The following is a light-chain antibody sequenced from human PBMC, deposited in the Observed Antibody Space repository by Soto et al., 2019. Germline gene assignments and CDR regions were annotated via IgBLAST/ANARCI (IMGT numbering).Light chain of an antibody. V-gene: IGKV3-20*01. CDR1: ESLSSTY. J-gene: IGKJ2*01. Sequence: EIVLTQSPGTLSLSPGERATLSCRASESLSSTYLARYQQKVGQSPRLLIYGASSRATGIPDRFSGTGSGTDFTLTISRLEPEDFAVYYCQKSGTSPPYTFGPGTKVDIK. CDR3: QKSGTSPPYT. CDR2: GAS.